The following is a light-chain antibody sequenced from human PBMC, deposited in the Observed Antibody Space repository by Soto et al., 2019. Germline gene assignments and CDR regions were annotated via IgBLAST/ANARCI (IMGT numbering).Light chain of an antibody. CDR3: SSYTTSSALQV. CDR1: ISDFVLYNY. CDR2: GVN. Sequence: QSALTQPASVSGSPGQSITISCSGTISDFVLYNYVSWYQQHPGKAPKLMIYGVNNRPSGVSNRFPGSKSGNTASLTISGLQADDEADYYCSSYTTSSALQVFGTGTKLTVL. V-gene: IGLV2-14*01. J-gene: IGLJ1*01.